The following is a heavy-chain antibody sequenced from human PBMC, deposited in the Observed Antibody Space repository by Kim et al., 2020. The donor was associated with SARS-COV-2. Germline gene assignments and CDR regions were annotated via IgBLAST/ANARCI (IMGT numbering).Heavy chain of an antibody. Sequence: SETLSLTCTVSGVSLRSGGYYWIWMRQHPGKGPEYIGYIYYSGTTYYNPSLKSRLTILQDMSKNYFSLKLTAVTAADTAGYYCARSLGASMPTEHALHIWGQGTMVIVSS. CDR1: GVSLRSGGYY. D-gene: IGHD3-16*01. J-gene: IGHJ3*02. CDR3: ARSLGASMPTEHALHI. CDR2: IYYSGTT. V-gene: IGHV4-31*03.